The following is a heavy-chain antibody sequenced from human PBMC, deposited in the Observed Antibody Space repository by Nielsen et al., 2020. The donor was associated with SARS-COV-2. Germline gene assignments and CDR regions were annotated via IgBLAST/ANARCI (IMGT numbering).Heavy chain of an antibody. CDR3: AKLGQQPHLDYGMDV. CDR2: ISWNSGSI. D-gene: IGHD6-13*01. V-gene: IGHV3-9*01. Sequence: SLKISCAASGFTFDDYAMHWVRQAPGKGLEWVSGISWNSGSIGYADSVKGRFTISRDNAENSLYLQMNSLRAEDTALYYCAKLGQQPHLDYGMDVWGQGTTVTVSS. CDR1: GFTFDDYA. J-gene: IGHJ6*02.